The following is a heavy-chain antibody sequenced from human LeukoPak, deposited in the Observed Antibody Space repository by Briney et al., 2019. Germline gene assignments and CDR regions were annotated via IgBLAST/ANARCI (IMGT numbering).Heavy chain of an antibody. CDR3: VGGVTKMVRGLTF. V-gene: IGHV4-59*08. CDR2: ISDTGST. CDR1: GGSISSYY. J-gene: IGHJ4*02. Sequence: PSETLSLTCTVSGGSISSYYWSWIRQPPGKGLEWIGYISDTGSTNYNPSLKSRVTISIDTSKNQFSLKLSSVTAADTAVYYCVGGVTKMVRGLTFWGQGALVTVSS. D-gene: IGHD3-10*01.